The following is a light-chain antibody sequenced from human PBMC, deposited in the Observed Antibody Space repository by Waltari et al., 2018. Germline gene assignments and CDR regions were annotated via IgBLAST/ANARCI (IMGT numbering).Light chain of an antibody. J-gene: IGLJ3*02. V-gene: IGLV2-23*02. CDR3: SSNTGRVTPRL. CDR1: SSGVGTYNL. CDR2: EVS. Sequence: QSALTQPASVSGSPGQSITISCTEASSGVGTYNLVSWYQQHPGKAPKVILYEVSKRPPGGSKRLSWPKAGNPASPTISWLQPEGEADYFCSSNTGRVTPRLFGGGTKLTGL.